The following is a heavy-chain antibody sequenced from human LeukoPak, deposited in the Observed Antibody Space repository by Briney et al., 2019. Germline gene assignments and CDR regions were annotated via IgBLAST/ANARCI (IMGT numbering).Heavy chain of an antibody. Sequence: GGSLRLSCAASGFTVSSNYMSWVRQAPGKGLEWVSVIYSGGSTYYADSVKGRFTISRDNSKNTLYLQMNSLRAEDTAVYYCARGPPYASQGAFDIWGQGTMVTVSS. J-gene: IGHJ3*02. CDR3: ARGPPYASQGAFDI. CDR2: IYSGGST. CDR1: GFTVSSNY. D-gene: IGHD2-2*01. V-gene: IGHV3-53*01.